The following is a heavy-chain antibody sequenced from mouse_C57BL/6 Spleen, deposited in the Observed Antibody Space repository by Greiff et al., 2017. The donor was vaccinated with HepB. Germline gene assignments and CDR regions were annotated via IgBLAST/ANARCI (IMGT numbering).Heavy chain of an antibody. CDR3: ARDGYYPYAMDY. J-gene: IGHJ4*01. CDR1: GFTFSDYG. D-gene: IGHD2-3*01. CDR2: ISSGSSTI. V-gene: IGHV5-17*01. Sequence: EVMLVESGGGLVKPGGSLKLSCAASGFTFSDYGMHWVRQAPETGLEWVAYISSGSSTIYYADTVKGRFTISSDNAKNTLFLQMPILRSEDTAMYYCARDGYYPYAMDYWGQGTSVSVSS.